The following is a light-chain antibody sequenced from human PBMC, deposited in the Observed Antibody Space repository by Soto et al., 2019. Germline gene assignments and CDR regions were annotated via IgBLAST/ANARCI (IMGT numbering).Light chain of an antibody. CDR3: QQYKDYSWT. CDR2: TAS. Sequence: IQMTQSPSTLAASVGDRVAITCRASQSIGIWLAWYQQKPGKAPRFLIYTASTLESGVPSRFSGSGSGTEFTLTNSSLQPDDFATYYCQQYKDYSWTFGQGTKVEFK. CDR1: QSIGIW. V-gene: IGKV1-5*03. J-gene: IGKJ1*01.